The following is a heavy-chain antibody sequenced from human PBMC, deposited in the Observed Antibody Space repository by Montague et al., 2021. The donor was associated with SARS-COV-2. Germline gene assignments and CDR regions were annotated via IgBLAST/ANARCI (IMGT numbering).Heavy chain of an antibody. V-gene: IGHV1-18*01. CDR3: ARVQTGNFDF. J-gene: IGHJ4*02. CDR2: ISAHTGTT. Sequence: SVMVSCKASGYTLSNYGISWMRQGPGQRPEWMGWISAHTGTTAYAQRLQGRITLTADRSTNTAYMELRGLTSDDTALYYCARVQTGNFDFWGQGTLVTVSS. CDR1: GYTLSNYG. D-gene: IGHD1-1*01.